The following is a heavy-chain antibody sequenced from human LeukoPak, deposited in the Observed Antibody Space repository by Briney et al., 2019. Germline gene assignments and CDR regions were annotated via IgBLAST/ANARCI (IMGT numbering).Heavy chain of an antibody. V-gene: IGHV1-58*01. CDR3: AALDYDILTGYYKDYYFDY. CDR1: GFTFTSSA. J-gene: IGHJ4*02. D-gene: IGHD3-9*01. Sequence: ASVKVSCKASGFTFTSSAVQWVRQARGQRLEWIGWIVVGSGNTNYAQKFQERVTITRDTSTSTAYMELSSLRSEDTAVYYCAALDYDILTGYYKDYYFDYWGQGTLVTVSS. CDR2: IVVGSGNT.